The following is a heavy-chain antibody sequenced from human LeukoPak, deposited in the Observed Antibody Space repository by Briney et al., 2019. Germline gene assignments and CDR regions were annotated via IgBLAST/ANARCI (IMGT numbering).Heavy chain of an antibody. Sequence: GESLKISCKGSGYSFTSYWIGWVRQMPGKGLEWMGIIYPGDSDTRYSPSFQGQVTISADKSISTAYLQRSSLKASDTAMYYCARTTEEMATIDAFDIWGQGTMVTVSS. CDR2: IYPGDSDT. D-gene: IGHD5-24*01. J-gene: IGHJ3*02. CDR1: GYSFTSYW. CDR3: ARTTEEMATIDAFDI. V-gene: IGHV5-51*01.